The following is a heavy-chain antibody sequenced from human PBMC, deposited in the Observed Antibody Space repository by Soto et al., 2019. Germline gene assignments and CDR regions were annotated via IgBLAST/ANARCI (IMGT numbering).Heavy chain of an antibody. CDR1: GDSVSSNSAA. D-gene: IGHD2-2*01. V-gene: IGHV6-1*01. J-gene: IGHJ4*02. CDR2: TYYRSKWYN. CDR3: TRQHCSSTSCYPYYFDS. Sequence: QVPLQQSGPGLVKPSQTLSLTCAISGDSVSSNSAAWNWIRQSPSRGLEWLGRTYYRSKWYNDYAVSVKSRIPINPDTSKNQFSLQLNSVTPEDTAVYFCTRQHCSSTSCYPYYFDSWGQGTLVTVSS.